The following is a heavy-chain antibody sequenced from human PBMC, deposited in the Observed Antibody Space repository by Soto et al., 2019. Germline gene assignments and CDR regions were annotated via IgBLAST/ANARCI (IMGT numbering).Heavy chain of an antibody. D-gene: IGHD6-13*01. CDR2: INHSGST. CDR3: ARGRPPPGIAAAGLLFDY. Sequence: SETLSLTCAVYGGSFSGYYWSWIRQPPGKGLEWIGEINHSGSTNYNPSLKSRVTISVDTSKNQFSLKLSSVTAADTAVYYCARGRPPPGIAAAGLLFDYWGQGTLVTVSS. CDR1: GGSFSGYY. V-gene: IGHV4-34*01. J-gene: IGHJ4*02.